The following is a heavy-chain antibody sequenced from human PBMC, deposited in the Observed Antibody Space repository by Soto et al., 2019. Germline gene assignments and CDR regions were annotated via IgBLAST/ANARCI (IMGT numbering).Heavy chain of an antibody. Sequence: SVKVSCKASGFTFTSSAVQWVRQARGQRLEWIGWIVVGSGNTNYAQKFQERVTITRDMSTSTAYMELSSLRSEDTAVYYCAADHYDFWSGPAADYYGMDVWGQGTTATVSS. J-gene: IGHJ6*02. CDR3: AADHYDFWSGPAADYYGMDV. V-gene: IGHV1-58*01. CDR1: GFTFTSSA. D-gene: IGHD3-3*01. CDR2: IVVGSGNT.